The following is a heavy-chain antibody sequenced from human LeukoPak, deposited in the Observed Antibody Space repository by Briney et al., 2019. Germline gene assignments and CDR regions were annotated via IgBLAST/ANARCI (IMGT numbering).Heavy chain of an antibody. D-gene: IGHD3-10*01. CDR3: ARGVRYYGSGSYYMVY. J-gene: IGHJ4*02. Sequence: ASVKVSCKASGYTFTGYYMHWVRQAPGQGLEWMGIINPSGGSTSYAQKFQGRVTMTRDTSTSTVYMELSCLRSEDTAVYYCARGVRYYGSGSYYMVYWGQGTLVTVSS. CDR2: INPSGGST. V-gene: IGHV1-46*01. CDR1: GYTFTGYY.